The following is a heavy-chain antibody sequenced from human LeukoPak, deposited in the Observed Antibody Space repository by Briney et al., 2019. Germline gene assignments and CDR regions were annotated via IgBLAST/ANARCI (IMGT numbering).Heavy chain of an antibody. CDR3: ARRGAVSTVTTGVYYYYYMDV. CDR1: GYTFTSYG. V-gene: IGHV1-18*01. J-gene: IGHJ6*03. D-gene: IGHD4-17*01. CDR2: ISAYNGNT. Sequence: ASVKVSCKASGYTFTSYGISWVRQPPAQGLEWMGWISAYNGNTNYAQKLQGRVTMTTDTSTSTAYMELRSLRSDDTAVYYCARRGAVSTVTTGVYYYYYMDVWGKGTTVTVSS.